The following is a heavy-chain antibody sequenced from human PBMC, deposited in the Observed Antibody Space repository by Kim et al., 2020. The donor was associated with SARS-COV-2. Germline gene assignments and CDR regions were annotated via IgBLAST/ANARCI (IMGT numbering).Heavy chain of an antibody. CDR1: GFTFSSYA. CDR3: AKVGVVYCSSTSCYFDY. V-gene: IGHV3-23*01. CDR2: ISGSGGST. J-gene: IGHJ4*02. Sequence: GGSLRLSCAASGFTFSSYAMSWVRQAPGKGLEWVSAISGSGGSTYYADSVKGRFTISRDNSKNTLYLQMNSLRAEDTAVYYCAKVGVVYCSSTSCYFDYWGQGTLVTVSS. D-gene: IGHD2-2*01.